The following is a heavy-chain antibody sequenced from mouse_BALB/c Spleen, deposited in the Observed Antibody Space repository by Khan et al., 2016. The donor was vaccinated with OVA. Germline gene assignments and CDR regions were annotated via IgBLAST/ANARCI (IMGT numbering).Heavy chain of an antibody. CDR3: ARCYGNYGWYFDV. CDR1: GFSLTSYG. CDR2: IWAGGST. D-gene: IGHD2-1*01. Sequence: VQLVESGPAMVAPSQSLSITCTVSGFSLTSYGVHWVRQPPGKGLEWLGVIWAGGSTNYNSALMSRLSISKDNSKSQVFLKMNSLQTDDTAMYYCARCYGNYGWYFDVWGAGTTVTVSS. V-gene: IGHV2-9*02. J-gene: IGHJ1*01.